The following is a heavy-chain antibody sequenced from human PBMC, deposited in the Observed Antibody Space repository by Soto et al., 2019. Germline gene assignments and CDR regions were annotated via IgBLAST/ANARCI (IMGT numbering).Heavy chain of an antibody. D-gene: IGHD6-13*01. CDR2: MNPNSGNT. CDR1: GYTFTSYD. J-gene: IGHJ6*02. Sequence: ASVKVSCKASGYTFTSYDINWVRQATGQGLEWMGWMNPNSGNTGYAQKFQGRVTMTRNTSISTAYMELSSLRSEDTAVYYCASIRYSSSWYMRAAYYYGMDVWGQGTTVTGSS. V-gene: IGHV1-8*01. CDR3: ASIRYSSSWYMRAAYYYGMDV.